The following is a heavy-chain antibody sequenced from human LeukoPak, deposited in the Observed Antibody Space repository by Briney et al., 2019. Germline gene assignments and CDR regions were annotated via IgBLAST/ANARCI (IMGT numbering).Heavy chain of an antibody. D-gene: IGHD6-13*01. V-gene: IGHV1-8*01. CDR2: MNPNSGNT. CDR3: ARKNVAAAGRNWFDP. Sequence: ASVKVSCKASGYTFTSYDINWVRQATGLGLEWMGWMNPNSGNTGYAQKFQGRVTMTRNTSISTAYMELGSLRSEDTAVYYCARKNVAAAGRNWFDPWGQGTLVTVSS. J-gene: IGHJ5*02. CDR1: GYTFTSYD.